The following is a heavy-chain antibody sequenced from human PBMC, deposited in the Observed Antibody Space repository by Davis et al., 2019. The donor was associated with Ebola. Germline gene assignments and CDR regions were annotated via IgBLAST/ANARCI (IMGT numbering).Heavy chain of an antibody. V-gene: IGHV1-46*03. CDR1: GYTFTSYY. J-gene: IGHJ6*02. Sequence: ASVKVSCKASGYTFTSYYMHWVRQAPGQGLEWMGIINPSGGSTSYAQKFQGRVTMTRDTSTRTVYMELSSLRSEDTAVYYCAREEIVVVATNPSPYYYYGMDVWGQGTTVTVSS. D-gene: IGHD2-15*01. CDR2: INPSGGST. CDR3: AREEIVVVATNPSPYYYYGMDV.